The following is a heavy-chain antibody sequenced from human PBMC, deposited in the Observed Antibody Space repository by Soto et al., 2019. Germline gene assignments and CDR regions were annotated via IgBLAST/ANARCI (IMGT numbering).Heavy chain of an antibody. J-gene: IGHJ4*02. CDR3: AKYLPSDY. V-gene: IGHV3-30*18. Sequence: QVQLVESGGGVVQPGRSLRLSCAASGFTFSSYGMHWVRQAPGKGLEWVAVISYDGSNKYYADSVKGRFTISRDNSKNTLYLQMNSLKAEDTAVYYCAKYLPSDYWGQGTLVTVSS. CDR1: GFTFSSYG. CDR2: ISYDGSNK.